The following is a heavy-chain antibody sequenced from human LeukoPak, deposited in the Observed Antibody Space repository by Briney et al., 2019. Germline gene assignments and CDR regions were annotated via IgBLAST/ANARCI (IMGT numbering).Heavy chain of an antibody. Sequence: SVKVSCKASGGTFSSYTISWVRQAPGQGLEWMGRIIPILGIANYAQKFQGRVTITADKSASTACMELSSLRSEDTAVYYCARVSIVGASFDYWGQGTLATVSS. CDR3: ARVSIVGASFDY. J-gene: IGHJ4*02. CDR1: GGTFSSYT. CDR2: IIPILGIA. D-gene: IGHD1-26*01. V-gene: IGHV1-69*02.